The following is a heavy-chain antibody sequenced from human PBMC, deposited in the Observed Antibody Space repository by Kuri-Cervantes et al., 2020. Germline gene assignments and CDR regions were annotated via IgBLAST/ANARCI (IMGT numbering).Heavy chain of an antibody. J-gene: IGHJ3*02. CDR3: ARGVWQQPVLGALDI. Sequence: ESLKISCTVPGGSINTYYWTWIRQPPGKGLEWIGYIYYSGSTNYNPSLKSRVTISLDTSKSQFSLKLSSVIAADTAIYYCARGVWQQPVLGALDIRGQGTMVTVSS. CDR1: GGSINTYY. CDR2: IYYSGST. D-gene: IGHD6-13*01. V-gene: IGHV4-59*01.